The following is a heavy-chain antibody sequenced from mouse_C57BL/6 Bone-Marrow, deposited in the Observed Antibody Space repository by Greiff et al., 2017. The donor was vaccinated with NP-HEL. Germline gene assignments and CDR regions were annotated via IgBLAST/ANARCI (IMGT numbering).Heavy chain of an antibody. V-gene: IGHV10-1*01. J-gene: IGHJ4*01. Sequence: EVKLLESGGGLVQPTGSLKLSCAASGFSFNTYAMNWVRQAPGQGLEWVARIRSKSNNYATSSADSVKDRFTISRDASESMLYLQMNNLKTEDTAMYYFVGDVDYAMDYWGQGTSVTVSS. CDR1: GFSFNTYA. CDR3: VGDVDYAMDY. CDR2: IRSKSNNYAT.